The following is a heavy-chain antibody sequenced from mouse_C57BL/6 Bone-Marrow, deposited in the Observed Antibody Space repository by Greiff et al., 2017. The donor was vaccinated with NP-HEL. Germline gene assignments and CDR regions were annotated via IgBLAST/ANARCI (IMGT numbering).Heavy chain of an antibody. Sequence: DVKLQESGAELVRPGASVKLSCTASGFNIKDYYMHWVKQRPEQGLEWIGRIDPEDGDTEYAPKFKGKATMTEDTSSNTAYLQLSSLTSEDTAVYYGTGGYYYWYFDVWGTGTTVTVSS. CDR1: GFNIKDYY. V-gene: IGHV14-1*01. CDR2: IDPEDGDT. D-gene: IGHD2-3*01. CDR3: TGGYYYWYFDV. J-gene: IGHJ1*03.